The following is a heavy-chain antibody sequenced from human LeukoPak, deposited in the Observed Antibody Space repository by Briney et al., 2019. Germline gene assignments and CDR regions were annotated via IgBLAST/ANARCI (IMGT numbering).Heavy chain of an antibody. CDR3: TRGASKWEPLFPFDY. D-gene: IGHD1-26*01. CDR1: GYTFSDYY. V-gene: IGHV1-2*02. CDR2: LNPNNGGT. J-gene: IGHJ4*02. Sequence: ASVKVSCKASGYTFSDYYMHWVRQAPGQGLEWMGWLNPNNGGTNYAQKFQGRVTMTRDTSITKAYMDLSRLTSDDTAVYFCTRGASKWEPLFPFDYWGQGTLVTVSS.